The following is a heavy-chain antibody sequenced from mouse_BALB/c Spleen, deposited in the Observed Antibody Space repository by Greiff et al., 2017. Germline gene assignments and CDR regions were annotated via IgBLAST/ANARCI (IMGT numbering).Heavy chain of an antibody. J-gene: IGHJ2*01. D-gene: IGHD2-1*01. CDR3: AREGNYYFDY. Sequence: EVHLVESGGGLVKPGGSLKLSCAASGFTFSSYAMSWVRQTPEKRLEWVASISSGGSTYYPDSVKGRFTISRDNARNILYLQISSLRSEDTAMYYCAREGNYYFDYWGQGTTLTVSS. CDR2: ISSGGST. CDR1: GFTFSSYA. V-gene: IGHV5-6-5*01.